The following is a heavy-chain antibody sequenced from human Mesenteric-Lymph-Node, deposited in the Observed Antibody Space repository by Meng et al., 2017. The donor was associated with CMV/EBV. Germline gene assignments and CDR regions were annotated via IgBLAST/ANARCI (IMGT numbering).Heavy chain of an antibody. CDR3: ARVGSSRAFDI. Sequence: GSLRLSCTVYGGSMSSGDSYWSWIRQPPGKGLEWIGYIYYSGSTNYNPSLKSRVTISVDTSKNQFSLKLSSVTAADTAVYYCARVGSSRAFDIWGQGTMVTVSS. J-gene: IGHJ3*02. CDR1: GGSMSSGDSY. D-gene: IGHD2-2*01. V-gene: IGHV4-61*08. CDR2: IYYSGST.